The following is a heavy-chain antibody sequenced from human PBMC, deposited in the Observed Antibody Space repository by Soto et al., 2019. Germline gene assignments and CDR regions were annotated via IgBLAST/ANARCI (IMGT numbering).Heavy chain of an antibody. Sequence: PGGSLIHSCAPSGLSLRTYGMQWLRRAPGKGLEWVAFIWYDGTKKFYANSVKGRSTISKDNSNNILYLQMSGLRAEDTAVYYCARDREGSSWQRFEDWGQGAPVTLFS. J-gene: IGHJ4*03. CDR2: IWYDGTKK. CDR1: GLSLRTYG. V-gene: IGHV3-33*01. CDR3: ARDREGSSWQRFED. D-gene: IGHD6-13*01.